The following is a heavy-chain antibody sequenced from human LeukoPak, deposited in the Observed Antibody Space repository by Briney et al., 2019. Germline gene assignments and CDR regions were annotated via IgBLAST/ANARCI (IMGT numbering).Heavy chain of an antibody. CDR1: GFTFSSYG. Sequence: GRSLRLSCAASGFTFSSYGMQWVRQAPGKGLEWVAVIWYDGSNKYYADSVKGRFTISRDNPKNTLYLQMNSLRAEDTAVYYCARGADSSGYAYYYYYMDVWGKGTTVTVSS. D-gene: IGHD3-22*01. J-gene: IGHJ6*03. V-gene: IGHV3-33*01. CDR3: ARGADSSGYAYYYYYMDV. CDR2: IWYDGSNK.